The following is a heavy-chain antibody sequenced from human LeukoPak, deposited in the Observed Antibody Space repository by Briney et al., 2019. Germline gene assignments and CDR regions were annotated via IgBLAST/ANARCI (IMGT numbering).Heavy chain of an antibody. Sequence: GGSLRLSCAASGFTFSSYGMHWVRQAPGKGLEWVAVISYDGSNKYYADSVKGRFTISRDNSKSTLYIRMNSLRAEDTAVYYCARAKPKNMVRGLIMRRESRYYFDYWGQGTLVTVSS. D-gene: IGHD3-10*01. CDR3: ARAKPKNMVRGLIMRRESRYYFDY. CDR1: GFTFSSYG. J-gene: IGHJ4*02. V-gene: IGHV3-30*03. CDR2: ISYDGSNK.